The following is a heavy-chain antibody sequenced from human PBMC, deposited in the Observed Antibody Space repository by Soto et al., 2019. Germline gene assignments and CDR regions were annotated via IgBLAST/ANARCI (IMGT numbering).Heavy chain of an antibody. J-gene: IGHJ1*01. CDR1: GFTFSRYA. D-gene: IGHD3-3*01. CDR3: AKDRPITIFGVPTPSSQH. V-gene: IGHV3-23*01. CDR2: ISGSGGST. Sequence: GGSLRLSCAASGFTFSRYAMSWVRQAPGKGLEWVSAISGSGGSTYYADSVKGRFTISRDNSKNTLYLQMNSLRAEDTAVYYCAKDRPITIFGVPTPSSQHWGQGTLVTVSS.